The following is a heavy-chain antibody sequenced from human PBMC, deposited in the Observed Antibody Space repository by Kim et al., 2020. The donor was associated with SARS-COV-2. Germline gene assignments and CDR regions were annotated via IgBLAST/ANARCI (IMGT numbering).Heavy chain of an antibody. Sequence: SETLSLTCTVSGGSISSYYWSWIRQPPGKGLEWIGYIFYSGSTNYNPSLKSRVTISVDTSKNQFSLKLSSVTAADTAGYYCARDKGGGSNNWFDPWGQGTLVTVSS. D-gene: IGHD2-15*01. CDR3: ARDKGGGSNNWFDP. V-gene: IGHV4-59*13. CDR2: IFYSGST. CDR1: GGSISSYY. J-gene: IGHJ5*02.